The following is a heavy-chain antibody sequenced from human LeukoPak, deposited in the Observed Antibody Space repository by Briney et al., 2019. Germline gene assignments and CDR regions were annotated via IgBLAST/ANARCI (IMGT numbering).Heavy chain of an antibody. Sequence: GASVKVSCKASGYTFTGYYMHWVRQAPGQGLEWMGWINPNSGGTNYAQKFQGRVTMTRDTSISTAYMELSRLRSDDTAVYYCARDRDYYDSSGPLDYWGQGTLVTVSS. CDR1: GYTFTGYY. V-gene: IGHV1-2*02. J-gene: IGHJ4*02. D-gene: IGHD3-22*01. CDR3: ARDRDYYDSSGPLDY. CDR2: INPNSGGT.